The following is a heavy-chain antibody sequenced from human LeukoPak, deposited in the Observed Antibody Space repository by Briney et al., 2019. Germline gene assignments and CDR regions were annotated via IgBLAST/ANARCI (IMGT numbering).Heavy chain of an antibody. CDR2: IRSSSSYI. Sequence: GGSLRLSCAASGFTFSSYSMNWVRQAPGKGLEWVSSIRSSSSYIYYTDSVKGRFTISRDNAKNSLYLQMNGLRAEDTAVYYCAREKTTADAFDIWGQGTMVTVSS. D-gene: IGHD4-17*01. J-gene: IGHJ3*02. CDR1: GFTFSSYS. V-gene: IGHV3-21*01. CDR3: AREKTTADAFDI.